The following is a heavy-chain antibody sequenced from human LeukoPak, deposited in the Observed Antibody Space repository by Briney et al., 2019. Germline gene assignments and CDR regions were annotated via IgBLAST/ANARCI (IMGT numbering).Heavy chain of an antibody. CDR3: ARDPSGCYDY. V-gene: IGHV4-59*01. CDR1: GGSISSYY. CDR2: IYYSGST. J-gene: IGHJ4*02. Sequence: SETLSLTCTVSGGSISSYYWSWIRQPPGKGLDWIGYIYYSGSTNYNPSLKSRVTISVDTSKNQFSLKLSSVTAADTAVYYCARDPSGCYDYWGQGTLVTVSS. D-gene: IGHD6-19*01.